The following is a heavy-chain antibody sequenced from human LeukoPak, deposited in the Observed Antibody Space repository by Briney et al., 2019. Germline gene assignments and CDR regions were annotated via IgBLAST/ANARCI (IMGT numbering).Heavy chain of an antibody. V-gene: IGHV4-59*01. CDR3: ARVHPSDYYDSSGYPDY. Sequence: SETLSLTCTVSGGCISSYYWSWIRLPPGKGLEWIGYIYYSGSTYYNPSLKSRVTISVDTSKNQFSLKLSSVTAADTAVYYCARVHPSDYYDSSGYPDYWGQGTLVTVSS. D-gene: IGHD3-22*01. CDR1: GGCISSYY. CDR2: IYYSGST. J-gene: IGHJ4*02.